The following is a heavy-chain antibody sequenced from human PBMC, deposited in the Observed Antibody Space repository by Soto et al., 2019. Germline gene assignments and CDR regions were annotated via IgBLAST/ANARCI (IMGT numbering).Heavy chain of an antibody. D-gene: IGHD3-3*01. J-gene: IGHJ6*02. CDR1: GYTFTGYY. Sequence: GASVKVSCKASGYTFTGYYMHWVRQAPGQGLEWMGWINPNSGGTNYAQKFQGWVTMTRDTSISTAYMELSRLRSDDTAVYYCAAFSIRFLEWLAPPPDYYYGMDVWGQGTTVTVSS. CDR3: AAFSIRFLEWLAPPPDYYYGMDV. V-gene: IGHV1-2*04. CDR2: INPNSGGT.